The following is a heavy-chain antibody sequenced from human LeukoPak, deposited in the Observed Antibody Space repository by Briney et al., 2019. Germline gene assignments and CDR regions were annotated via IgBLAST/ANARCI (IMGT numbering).Heavy chain of an antibody. J-gene: IGHJ6*02. D-gene: IGHD2-15*01. CDR2: IIPIFGTA. CDR3: ARGCSGGSCYYYYYGMDV. Sequence: KISCKASGGTFSSYAISWVRQAPGQGLEWMGGIIPIFGTANYAQKFQGRVTITADESTSTAYMELSSLRSEDTAVYYCARGCSGGSCYYYYYGMDVWGQGTTVTVSS. CDR1: GGTFSSYA. V-gene: IGHV1-69*01.